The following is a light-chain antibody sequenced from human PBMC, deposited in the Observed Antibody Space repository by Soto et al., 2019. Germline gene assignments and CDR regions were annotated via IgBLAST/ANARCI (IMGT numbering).Light chain of an antibody. V-gene: IGLV2-14*03. J-gene: IGLJ1*01. CDR3: SSYTNTSTLA. CDR2: EVS. Sequence: QSALTQPASVSGSPGQSITISCAGTSSDLGAYKYVSWYQQHPDKAPKLILYEVSRRPSGVSNRFSGSKSGNTASLTISGLLAEDEADYSCSSYTNTSTLAFGTGTKVTVL. CDR1: SSDLGAYKY.